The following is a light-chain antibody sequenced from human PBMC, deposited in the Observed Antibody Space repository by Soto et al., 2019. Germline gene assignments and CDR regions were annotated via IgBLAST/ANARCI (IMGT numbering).Light chain of an antibody. J-gene: IGKJ5*01. CDR3: QQRYSWPPIT. CDR2: DAS. Sequence: EIVLTQSPATLSLSPGERATVSCRASQSVSSYLAWYQHKPGQAPRLLIYDASNRATGIPARFSGSGSGTDFTLTISSLEPEDFAVYYCQQRYSWPPITFGQGTRLEIK. V-gene: IGKV3-11*01. CDR1: QSVSSY.